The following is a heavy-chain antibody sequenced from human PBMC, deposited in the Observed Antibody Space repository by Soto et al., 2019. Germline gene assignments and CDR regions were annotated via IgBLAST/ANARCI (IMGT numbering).Heavy chain of an antibody. J-gene: IGHJ3*02. D-gene: IGHD3-16*01. CDR1: GFTFSSYS. CDR2: ISSSLSYI. V-gene: IGHV3-21*06. Sequence: GGSLRLSCVASGFTFSSYSFNWVRQAPGKGLEWVSSISSSLSYIYYADSLKGRFTISRDNTKHSLYLQMNSLRAEDTAIYYCVRGMGELYEGAFDIWGHGTMVTVSS. CDR3: VRGMGELYEGAFDI.